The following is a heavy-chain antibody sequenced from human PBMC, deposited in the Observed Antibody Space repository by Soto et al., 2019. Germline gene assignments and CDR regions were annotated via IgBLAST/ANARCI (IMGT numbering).Heavy chain of an antibody. CDR3: ARLLASGATSPTFDY. J-gene: IGHJ4*02. CDR1: GYSFTSYW. V-gene: IGHV5-51*01. D-gene: IGHD1-26*01. Sequence: GESLKISCKGSGYSFTSYWIGWVRQMPGKGLEGMGIIYPGDSDTRYSPSFQGQVTISADKSISTAYLQWSSLKASDTAMHYCARLLASGATSPTFDYWGQGTLVTVSS. CDR2: IYPGDSDT.